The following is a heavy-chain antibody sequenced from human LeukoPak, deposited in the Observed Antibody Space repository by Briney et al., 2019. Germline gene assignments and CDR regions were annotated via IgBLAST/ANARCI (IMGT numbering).Heavy chain of an antibody. CDR2: LSGSFGSTDGSP. V-gene: IGHV3-23*01. J-gene: IGHJ4*02. Sequence: PGGSLRLSCAASGFSFSNYAMSWVRQAPGKGMEWVSGLSGSFGSTDGSPYYPDSVRRRFTISRDNSNNTLYLQMNSLRAEDTAIYYCAKGLRGERLADFDYWGQGTLVTVSS. D-gene: IGHD3-10*01. CDR3: AKGLRGERLADFDY. CDR1: GFSFSNYA.